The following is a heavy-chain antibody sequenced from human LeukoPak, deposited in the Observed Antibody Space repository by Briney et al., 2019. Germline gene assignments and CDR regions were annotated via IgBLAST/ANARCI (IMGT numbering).Heavy chain of an antibody. V-gene: IGHV1-2*02. CDR1: GYTFTGYF. J-gene: IGHJ4*02. Sequence: ASVKVSCKASGYTFTGYFIHWVRQAPGQGLEWMGWINPNNGGTNYAQKFQGRVTMTRDTSISTAYMELSRLRSDDTAVYYCARDERYDSSGYPFDYWGQGTLVTVSS. CDR3: ARDERYDSSGYPFDY. D-gene: IGHD3-22*01. CDR2: INPNNGGT.